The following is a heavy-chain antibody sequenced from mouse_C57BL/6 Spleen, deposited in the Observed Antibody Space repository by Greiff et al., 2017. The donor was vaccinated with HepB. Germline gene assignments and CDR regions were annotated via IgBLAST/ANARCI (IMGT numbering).Heavy chain of an antibody. CDR1: GYTFTSYW. CDR3: AREGPFYGYDAFQAMDY. CDR2: IHPNSGST. V-gene: IGHV1-64*01. D-gene: IGHD2-2*01. J-gene: IGHJ4*01. Sequence: VQLQQPGAELVKPGASVKLSCKASGYTFTSYWMHWVKQRPGQGLEWIGMIHPNSGSTNYNEKFKSKATLPVDKSSSTAYMQLSSLTSEDSAVYYCAREGPFYGYDAFQAMDYWGQGTSVTVSS.